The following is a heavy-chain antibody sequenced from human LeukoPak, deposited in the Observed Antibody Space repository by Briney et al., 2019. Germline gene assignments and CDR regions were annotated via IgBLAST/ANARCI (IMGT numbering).Heavy chain of an antibody. J-gene: IGHJ4*02. V-gene: IGHV3-13*01. D-gene: IGHD5-18*01. CDR3: VREARGYHYTYFDY. Sequence: RQTPGKGLEWVASLASVSQTFYARSLYRPFTVSRYDPNNSFYLQMDSLTAADTAVYYCVREARGYHYTYFDYWGQGTLVTVSS. CDR2: LASVSQT.